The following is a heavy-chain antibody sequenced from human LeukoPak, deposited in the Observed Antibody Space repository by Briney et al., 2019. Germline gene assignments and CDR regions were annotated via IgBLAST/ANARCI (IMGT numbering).Heavy chain of an antibody. V-gene: IGHV1-46*01. D-gene: IGHD3-22*01. CDR3: ARDFGDENYYDSSGYYSASDY. J-gene: IGHJ4*02. Sequence: ASVKVSCKASGYTFTSYYMHWVRQAPGQGLEWMGIINPSGGSTSYAQKFQGRVTMTTDTSTSTAYMELRSLRSDDTAVYYCARDFGDENYYDSSGYYSASDYWGQGTLVTVSS. CDR1: GYTFTSYY. CDR2: INPSGGST.